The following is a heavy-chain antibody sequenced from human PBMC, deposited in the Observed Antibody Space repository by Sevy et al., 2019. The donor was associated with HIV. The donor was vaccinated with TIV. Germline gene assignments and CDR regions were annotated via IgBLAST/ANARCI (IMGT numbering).Heavy chain of an antibody. D-gene: IGHD3-9*01. V-gene: IGHV3-30-3*01. CDR3: AKDFTGFYGMDV. J-gene: IGHJ6*02. CDR2: ISYDGSKK. Sequence: GGSLRLSCAASGFTFSSYAMHWVRQAPGKGLEWVAVISYDGSKKYYADSVRGRFIISRDRSKNTLYLQMNILRIEDTAVYYCAKDFTGFYGMDVWGQGTTVTVSS. CDR1: GFTFSSYA.